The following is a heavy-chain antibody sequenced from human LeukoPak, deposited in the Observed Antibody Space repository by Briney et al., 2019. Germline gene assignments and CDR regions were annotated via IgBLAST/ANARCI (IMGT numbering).Heavy chain of an antibody. CDR1: GASISSGTYY. D-gene: IGHD2-21*01. J-gene: IGHJ4*02. CDR3: ARHVVGPGYPSVSNLDY. V-gene: IGHV4-39*01. Sequence: SETLSLTCSVSGASISSGTYYWAWIRQPPGKGLEWIGSTYFGGNTHYNPSLRGRATIAVDTSENKLSVRLTSVTAADTAVYYCARHVVGPGYPSVSNLDYWGQGTLVTVSS. CDR2: TYFGGNT.